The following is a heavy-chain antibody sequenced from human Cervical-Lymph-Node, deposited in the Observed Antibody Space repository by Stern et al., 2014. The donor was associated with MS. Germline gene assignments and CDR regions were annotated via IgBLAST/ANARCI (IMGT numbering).Heavy chain of an antibody. CDR3: ARESYSSGWFAT. V-gene: IGHV3-11*01. CDR2: IGKSGTPL. Sequence: VQLEESGGGLVKPGGSLRLSCAASGFTFSDYYLTWIRQAPGKGLEWLAYIGKSGTPLYYADSVKGRFTISRDNAKNSLYLQMNSLEVEDTAVYYCARESYSSGWFATWGQGALVTVSS. D-gene: IGHD6-19*01. CDR1: GFTFSDYY. J-gene: IGHJ5*02.